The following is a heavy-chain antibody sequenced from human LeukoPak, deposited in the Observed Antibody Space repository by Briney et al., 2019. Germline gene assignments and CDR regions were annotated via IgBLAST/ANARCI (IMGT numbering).Heavy chain of an antibody. CDR1: GYTFTSYG. CDR3: ARVASLDYYYYYGMDV. J-gene: IGHJ6*02. D-gene: IGHD3/OR15-3a*01. V-gene: IGHV1-18*01. Sequence: GASVKVSCKASGYTFTSYGISWVRQAPGQGLEWMGWISAYNGNTNYAQKLQGRVTMTTDTSTSTAYMELRSLRSDDTAVYYCARVASLDYYYYYGMDVWGQGITVTVSS. CDR2: ISAYNGNT.